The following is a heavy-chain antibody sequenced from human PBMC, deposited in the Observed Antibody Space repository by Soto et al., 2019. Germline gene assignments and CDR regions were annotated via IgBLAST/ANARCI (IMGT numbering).Heavy chain of an antibody. CDR1: GFSFSSYA. CDR2: ISGNGDST. V-gene: IGHV3-23*01. D-gene: IGHD3-22*01. CDR3: AKDLDLYDTSGIYVP. Sequence: EVQLLDSGGGLVLPGGSLRLSCAASGFSFSSYAMSWVRQAPGKGLEWVSAISGNGDSTYYADSVKGRFTIARDNSKNTLFLQMNSLRAEDTAVYYCAKDLDLYDTSGIYVPWGQGTLVTVSS. J-gene: IGHJ5*02.